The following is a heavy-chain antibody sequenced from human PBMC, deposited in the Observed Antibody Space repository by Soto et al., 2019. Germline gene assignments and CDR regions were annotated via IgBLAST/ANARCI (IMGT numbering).Heavy chain of an antibody. CDR3: ARVRLSISVNDALDV. CDR1: GFPFSDYV. CDR2: MTYDGATE. V-gene: IGHV3-30*14. D-gene: IGHD2-2*01. J-gene: IGHJ3*01. Sequence: PGGSLRLSCAASGFPFSDYVIHWVRQAAGKGLEWVASMTYDGATEYYAGSVKGRFTVSRDNSKRTLSLQMNSLRPEDTAVYYCARVRLSISVNDALDVWGQGTTVTVSS.